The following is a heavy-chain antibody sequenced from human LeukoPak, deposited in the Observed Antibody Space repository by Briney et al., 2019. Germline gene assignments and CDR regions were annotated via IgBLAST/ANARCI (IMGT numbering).Heavy chain of an antibody. D-gene: IGHD1-7*01. J-gene: IGHJ4*02. CDR1: RFTFTTYS. CDR3: ARMNYVSTGWGAPFDY. CDR2: IRSSGTTT. V-gene: IGHV3-48*04. Sequence: PGGSLRLSCAASRFTFTTYSMNWVRQAPGRGLEWLSYIRSSGTTTYYADSVKGRFTISRDNAKNLLFLQMNSLRAEDTAVYYCARMNYVSTGWGAPFDYWGQGTLVTVSS.